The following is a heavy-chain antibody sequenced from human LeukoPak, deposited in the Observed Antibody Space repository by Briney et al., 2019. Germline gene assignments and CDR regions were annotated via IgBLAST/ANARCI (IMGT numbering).Heavy chain of an antibody. D-gene: IGHD3-10*01. CDR1: GFTFSSYA. CDR2: ISYDGSNK. CDR3: AREFPVMARGVIPDAGIDY. V-gene: IGHV3-30*04. Sequence: GGSLRLSCAASGFTFSSYAMHWVRQAPGKGLEWVAVISYDGSNKYYADSVKGRFTISRDNSKNTLYLQMNSLRAEDTAVYYCAREFPVMARGVIPDAGIDYWGQGTLVTVSS. J-gene: IGHJ4*02.